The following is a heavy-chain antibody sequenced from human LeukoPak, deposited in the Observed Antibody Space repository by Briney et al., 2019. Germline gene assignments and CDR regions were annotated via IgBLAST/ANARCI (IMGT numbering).Heavy chain of an antibody. J-gene: IGHJ4*02. CDR3: ARDLGVVAPAATN. CDR2: IKQDGSEK. D-gene: IGHD2-2*01. CDR1: GFTFSSYW. Sequence: PGGSLRLSCAASGFTFSSYWMSWVRQAPGKGLEWVANIKQDGSEKYYVDSVKGRFTISRDNAKNSLYLQMNSLRAEDTAVYYCARDLGVVAPAATNWGQGTLVTVSS. V-gene: IGHV3-7*01.